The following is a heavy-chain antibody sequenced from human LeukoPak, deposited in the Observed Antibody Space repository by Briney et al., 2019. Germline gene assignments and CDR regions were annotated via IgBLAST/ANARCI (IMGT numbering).Heavy chain of an antibody. D-gene: IGHD6-19*01. V-gene: IGHV1-69*06. CDR2: IIPIFGTA. CDR3: ARGSPGGIAVAGTFWFDP. CDR1: GGTFSSYA. Sequence: AASVKVSCKASGGTFSSYAISWVRQAPGQGLEWMGGIIPIFGTANYAQKFQGRVTITADKSTSTAYMELSSLRSEDTAVYYCARGSPGGIAVAGTFWFDPWGQGTLVTVSS. J-gene: IGHJ5*02.